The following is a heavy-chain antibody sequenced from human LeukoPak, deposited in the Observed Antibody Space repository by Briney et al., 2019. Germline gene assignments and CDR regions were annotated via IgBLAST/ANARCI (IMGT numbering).Heavy chain of an antibody. J-gene: IGHJ3*02. CDR3: ARVVKGLGGTLSTDAFDI. V-gene: IGHV3-74*01. Sequence: GGSLRLSCAASGFTFSSYWMHWVRQAPGKGLVWVSRINSDGSSTSYADSVKGRFTISRDNAKNTLYLQMNSLRAEDTAVYYCARVVKGLGGTLSTDAFDIWGQGTMVTVSS. CDR1: GFTFSSYW. D-gene: IGHD1-26*01. CDR2: INSDGSST.